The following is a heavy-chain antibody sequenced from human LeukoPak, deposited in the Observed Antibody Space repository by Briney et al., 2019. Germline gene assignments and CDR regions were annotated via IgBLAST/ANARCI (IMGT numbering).Heavy chain of an antibody. CDR3: ARFGEKQGYDFWSGYYTSYFDN. CDR1: GITFSRYW. CDR2: IEQDGSEK. D-gene: IGHD3-3*01. J-gene: IGHJ4*02. V-gene: IGHV3-7*01. Sequence: GGSLRLSCAASGITFSRYWMNWVRQAPGKGLEWVASIEQDGSEKSYVDSVKGRFTISRDNAKNSLYLQMNSLRAGDTAVYYCARFGEKQGYDFWSGYYTSYFDNWGQGTLVTVSS.